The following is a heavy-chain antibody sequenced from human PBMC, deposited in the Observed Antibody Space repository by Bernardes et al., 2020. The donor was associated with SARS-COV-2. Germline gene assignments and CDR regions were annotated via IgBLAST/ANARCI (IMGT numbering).Heavy chain of an antibody. J-gene: IGHJ4*02. D-gene: IGHD2-21*01. CDR2: IRRKSDGGTA. CDR1: GLTFSNVW. Sequence: GGSLRLSCVVSGLTFSNVWMNWVRQAPGKGLEWVGRIRRKSDGGTADYAAPVKGRFTISRDDSRDTLYLQMNSLKIEDTAVYYCAQGDTQYFEYWGQGTQATVSS. CDR3: AQGDTQYFEY. V-gene: IGHV3-15*07.